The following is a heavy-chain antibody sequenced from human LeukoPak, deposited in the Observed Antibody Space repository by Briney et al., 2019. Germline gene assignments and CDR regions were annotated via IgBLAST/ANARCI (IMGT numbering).Heavy chain of an antibody. Sequence: GGSLRLSCAASGFTFSSYGMHWVRQAPGKGLEWVAVIWYDGSNKYYADSVKGRFTISRDNSKNTLYLQMNSLRAEDTAVYYCAKDSRIAAAGIWYYWGQGTLVTVSS. CDR1: GFTFSSYG. J-gene: IGHJ4*02. V-gene: IGHV3-33*06. CDR3: AKDSRIAAAGIWYY. CDR2: IWYDGSNK. D-gene: IGHD6-13*01.